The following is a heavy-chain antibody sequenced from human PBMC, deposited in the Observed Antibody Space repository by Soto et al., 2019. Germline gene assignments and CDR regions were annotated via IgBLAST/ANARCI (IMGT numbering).Heavy chain of an antibody. CDR3: ARARGSQTQLLRRGVGYAFDI. V-gene: IGHV3-48*03. CDR2: ISSSGSTI. D-gene: IGHD1-26*01. J-gene: IGHJ3*02. Sequence: GGSLRLSCAASGFTFSSYEMNWVRQAPGKGLEWVSYISSSGSTIYYADSVKGRFTISRDNAKNSLYLQMNSLRAEDTAVYYCARARGSQTQLLRRGVGYAFDIWGQGTMVTVSS. CDR1: GFTFSSYE.